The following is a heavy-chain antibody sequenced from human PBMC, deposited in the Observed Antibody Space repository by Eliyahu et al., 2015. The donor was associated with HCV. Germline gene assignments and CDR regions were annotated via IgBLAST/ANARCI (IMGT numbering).Heavy chain of an antibody. Sequence: QVQLVESGGGVVQPGRSLRLSXAASGFXFXXYGMHWVRQAPGKGLEWVAVIWYDGSNKYYADSVKGRFTISRDNSKNTLYLQMNSXRAEDTAVYYCARDKTYYDILTGYFDYWGQGTLVTVSS. J-gene: IGHJ4*02. D-gene: IGHD3-9*01. CDR1: GFXFXXYG. CDR2: IWYDGSNK. CDR3: ARDKTYYDILTGYFDY. V-gene: IGHV3-33*01.